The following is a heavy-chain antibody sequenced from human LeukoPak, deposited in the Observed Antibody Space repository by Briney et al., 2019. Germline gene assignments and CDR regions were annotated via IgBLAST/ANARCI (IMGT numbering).Heavy chain of an antibody. CDR2: IYTSGST. J-gene: IGHJ4*02. CDR1: GGSISNSDYY. Sequence: SETLSLTCTVSGGSISNSDYYWSWIRQPAGKGLEWVGHIYTSGSTNYNPSLKSRVTISVDTSKNQFSLKLSSVTAADTALYYCARYSGYLFDYWGQGTLVTVSS. D-gene: IGHD5-12*01. V-gene: IGHV4-61*09. CDR3: ARYSGYLFDY.